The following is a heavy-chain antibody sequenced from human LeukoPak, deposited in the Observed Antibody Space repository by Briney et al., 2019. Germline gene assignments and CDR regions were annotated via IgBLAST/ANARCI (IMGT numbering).Heavy chain of an antibody. CDR1: GVSITSSNR. CDR3: AREGDPTGSYYNY. J-gene: IGHJ4*02. D-gene: IGHD3-10*01. V-gene: IGHV4-4*02. Sequence: PSGTLSLTCDVSGVSITSSNRWSWVRQPPGKGLEWIGEIYHSGSTNYNPSLKSRVTISVDKSKNQFSLNLNSVTAADTAVYYCAREGDPTGSYYNYWGQGTLVTVSS. CDR2: IYHSGST.